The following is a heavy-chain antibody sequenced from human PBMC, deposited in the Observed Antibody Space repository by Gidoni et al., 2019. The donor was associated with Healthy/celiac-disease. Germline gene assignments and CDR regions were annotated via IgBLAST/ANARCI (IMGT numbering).Heavy chain of an antibody. CDR1: GFTFRSHA. Sequence: EVQLLESGGGLVQPGGSLRLSCAASGFTFRSHAMSWVRQAPGKGLEWVSAISGSGGSTYYADSVKGRFTISRDNSKNTLYLQMNSLRAEDTAVYYCAKDRGNGDYYYYGMDVWGQGTTVTVSS. J-gene: IGHJ6*02. CDR2: ISGSGGST. CDR3: AKDRGNGDYYYYGMDV. D-gene: IGHD1-1*01. V-gene: IGHV3-23*01.